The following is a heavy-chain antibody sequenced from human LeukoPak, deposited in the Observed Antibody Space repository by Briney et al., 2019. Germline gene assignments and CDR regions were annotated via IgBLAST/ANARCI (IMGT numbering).Heavy chain of an antibody. J-gene: IGHJ4*02. V-gene: IGHV1-69*13. D-gene: IGHD2-2*01. Sequence: SVKVSCKAFGGTFSSYAISWVRQAPGQRLEWMGGIIPIFGTANYAQKFQGRVTITADESTSTAYMELSSLRSEDTAVYYCARLSWLYCSSTSYYGYYFDYWGQGTLVTVSS. CDR1: GGTFSSYA. CDR2: IIPIFGTA. CDR3: ARLSWLYCSSTSYYGYYFDY.